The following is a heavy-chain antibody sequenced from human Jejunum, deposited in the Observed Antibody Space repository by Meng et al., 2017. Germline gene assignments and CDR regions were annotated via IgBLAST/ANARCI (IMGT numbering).Heavy chain of an antibody. V-gene: IGHV3-7*01. CDR3: ARLEYSGYDRTFDH. J-gene: IGHJ4*02. D-gene: IGHD5-12*01. CDR2: IRQDGSEK. Sequence: GESLKISCAASGFTFSNYWMSWVRQAPGRGLEWVANIRQDGSEKYYVDSVKGRFTVSRDNAKNSLYLQLSSLRAEDTAVYYCARLEYSGYDRTFDHWGQGSRVTVSS. CDR1: GFTFSNYW.